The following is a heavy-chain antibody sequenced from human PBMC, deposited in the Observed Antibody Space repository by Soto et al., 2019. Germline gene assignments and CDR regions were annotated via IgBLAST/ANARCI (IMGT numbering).Heavy chain of an antibody. CDR2: IIPLFGTT. Sequence: ASVKVSCKASGDTFKNCVISWVRQAPGQGLEWMGGIIPLFGTTDFAQRFQGRLTITTDESTTTAYMELSRLRSEDTATYYCAEEMGLGKLSVVWGQGTTVTVSS. V-gene: IGHV1-69*05. J-gene: IGHJ6*02. D-gene: IGHD2-8*01. CDR1: GDTFKNCV. CDR3: AEEMGLGKLSVV.